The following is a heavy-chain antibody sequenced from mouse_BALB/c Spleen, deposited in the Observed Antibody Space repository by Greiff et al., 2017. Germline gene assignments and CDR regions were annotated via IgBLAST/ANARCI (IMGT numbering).Heavy chain of an antibody. D-gene: IGHD1-2*01. J-gene: IGHJ2*01. CDR1: GYTFSSYW. Sequence: VQLQQSGAELMKPGASVKISCKATGYTFSSYWIEWVKQRPGHGLEWIGEILPGSGSTNYNEKFKGKATFTADTSSNTAYMQLSSLTSEDSAVYYCARRTRGIFSTATNYWGQGTTLTVSS. V-gene: IGHV1-9*01. CDR2: ILPGSGST. CDR3: ARRTRGIFSTATNY.